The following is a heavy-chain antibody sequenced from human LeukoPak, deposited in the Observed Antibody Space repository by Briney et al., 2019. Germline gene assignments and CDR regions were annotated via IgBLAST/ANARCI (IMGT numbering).Heavy chain of an antibody. CDR1: GYTLTELS. Sequence: ASVKVSCKVSGYTLTELSMHWVRQAPGKGLEWMGGFDPEDGETIYAQKFQGRVTMTEDTSTDTAYMELSSLRSEDTAVYYCATVLSLSASIAAANDAFDIWGQGNNGHRLF. D-gene: IGHD6-13*01. J-gene: IGHJ3*02. CDR3: ATVLSLSASIAAANDAFDI. CDR2: FDPEDGET. V-gene: IGHV1-24*01.